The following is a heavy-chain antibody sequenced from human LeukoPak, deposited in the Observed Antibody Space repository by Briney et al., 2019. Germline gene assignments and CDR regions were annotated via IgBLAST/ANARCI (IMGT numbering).Heavy chain of an antibody. J-gene: IGHJ4*02. Sequence: KSGGSLRLSCAASGFTFSDYYMSWIRQAPGKGLEWVSYISSSTSYTNYADSVKGRFTISRDNSKNTLYLQMNSLRAEDTAVYYCAKSAYNYPTHLDYWGQGTLVTVSS. CDR2: ISSSTSYT. CDR1: GFTFSDYY. CDR3: AKSAYNYPTHLDY. V-gene: IGHV3-11*03. D-gene: IGHD5-24*01.